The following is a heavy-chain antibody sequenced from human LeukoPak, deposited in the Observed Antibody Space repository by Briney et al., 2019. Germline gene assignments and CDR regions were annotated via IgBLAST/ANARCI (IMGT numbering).Heavy chain of an antibody. Sequence: GGSLRLSCAASGFTFSSYWMSWVRQAPGKGLEWVSSISGSSSYIYYADSVKGRFTISRHNAKNSLYLQMNSLRAEDTAVYYCARVPAGVIGMKDAFDIWGQGTMVTVSS. CDR3: ARVPAGVIGMKDAFDI. CDR1: GFTFSSYW. V-gene: IGHV3-21*01. D-gene: IGHD3-16*02. CDR2: ISGSSSYI. J-gene: IGHJ3*02.